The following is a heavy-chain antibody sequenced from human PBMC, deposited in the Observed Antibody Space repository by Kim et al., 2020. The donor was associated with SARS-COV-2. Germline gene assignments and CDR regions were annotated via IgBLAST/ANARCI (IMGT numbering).Heavy chain of an antibody. CDR1: GFTLSTYA. D-gene: IGHD6-25*01. J-gene: IGHJ4*02. V-gene: IGHV3-23*01. CDR2: ITGNGAAT. CDR3: AKTGRLDY. Sequence: GGSLRLSCAASGFTLSTYAMSWVRQAPRRGLDWISTITGNGAATYYADSVRGRFTISRDNSKNTLSLQMNSLRAEDTALYYCAKTGRLDYWGQGTLVTVSS.